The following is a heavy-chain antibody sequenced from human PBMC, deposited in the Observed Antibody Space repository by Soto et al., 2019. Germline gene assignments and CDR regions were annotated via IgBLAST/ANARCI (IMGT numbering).Heavy chain of an antibody. CDR2: IYYSGST. J-gene: IGHJ4*02. D-gene: IGHD3-3*01. V-gene: IGHV4-59*01. Sequence: SEPLSLTCTVSGDAIDNYYWSWIRQSPGKGLEWIGYIYYSGSTTYNPSLKSRVTISVDRAKNQFSLRLRSVTAADTAVYYCARSGRFLELLFYLDSWGQGALVTVSS. CDR1: GDAIDNYY. CDR3: ARSGRFLELLFYLDS.